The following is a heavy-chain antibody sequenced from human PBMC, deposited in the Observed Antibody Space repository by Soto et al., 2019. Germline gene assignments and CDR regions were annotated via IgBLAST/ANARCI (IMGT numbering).Heavy chain of an antibody. V-gene: IGHV4-4*08. CDR1: GGSISTYY. D-gene: IGHD1-1*01. Sequence: PSETLSLTCTVSGGSISTYYWSWIRQPPGKGLEWIGNVYRSGSTSYNPSLKSRVTISLDRSNNHFSQKLTSVTAADTAMYYCARGGHWTWFGPWGQGTLVTVSS. J-gene: IGHJ5*02. CDR2: VYRSGST. CDR3: ARGGHWTWFGP.